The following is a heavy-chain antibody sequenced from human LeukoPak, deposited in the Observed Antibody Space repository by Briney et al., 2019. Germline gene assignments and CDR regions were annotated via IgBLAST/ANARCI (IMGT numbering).Heavy chain of an antibody. V-gene: IGHV3-30*02. J-gene: IGHJ3*01. CDR1: AFTFSSYG. Sequence: PGGSLRLPCAASAFTFSSYGMHWVRQAPGKGLEWVAFIRYDGSNKYYADSVKGRFTISRDNARNTLFLQMNSLRTEDAAVYYCATYVDTVRYDAFDVWGQGTMVTVSS. D-gene: IGHD5-18*01. CDR2: IRYDGSNK. CDR3: ATYVDTVRYDAFDV.